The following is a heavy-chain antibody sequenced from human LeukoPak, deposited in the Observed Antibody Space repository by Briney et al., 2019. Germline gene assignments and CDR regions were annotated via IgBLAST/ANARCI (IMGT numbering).Heavy chain of an antibody. CDR3: ARDRVGATDYFDY. V-gene: IGHV3-23*01. CDR1: GFTFSSYA. D-gene: IGHD1-26*01. Sequence: PGGSLRLSCAASGFTFSSYAMSWVRQAPGKGLEWVSGISGSGGSKYYADSVKGRFTISRDNSKNTLYLQMNSLRAEDTAVYYCARDRVGATDYFDYWGQGTLVTVSS. J-gene: IGHJ4*02. CDR2: ISGSGGSK.